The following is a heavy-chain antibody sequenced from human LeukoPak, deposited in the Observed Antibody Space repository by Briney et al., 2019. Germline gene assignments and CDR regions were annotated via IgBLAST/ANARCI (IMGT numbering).Heavy chain of an antibody. CDR2: INPSSGGT. J-gene: IGHJ4*02. D-gene: IGHD3-10*01. Sequence: ASVKVSCKASGYTFSAYYIHWVRQAPGQGLEWMGWINPSSGGTNYAQKFQGRVIMTRDTSISTAHMELSRLRSDDTAVYYCASPSNYGSGSQLNYWGQGTLVTVSS. CDR1: GYTFSAYY. CDR3: ASPSNYGSGSQLNY. V-gene: IGHV1-2*02.